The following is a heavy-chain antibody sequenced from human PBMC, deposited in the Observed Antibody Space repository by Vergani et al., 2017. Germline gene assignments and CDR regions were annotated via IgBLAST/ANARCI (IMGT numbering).Heavy chain of an antibody. CDR1: FDSIRNLY. V-gene: IGHV4-59*11. CDR3: ASETHSGQRVDR. Sequence: QVQLQESGPGLVKSSETLSLTCSVSFDSIRNLYCNWIRQPPGKGLEWIGSIHYSENTNYNPSLKTRVTISLDTSKNQFSLTLTSVTAADTAVYYCASETHSGQRVDRWGQGSLVTVPS. CDR2: IHYSENT. J-gene: IGHJ5*02. D-gene: IGHD6-19*01.